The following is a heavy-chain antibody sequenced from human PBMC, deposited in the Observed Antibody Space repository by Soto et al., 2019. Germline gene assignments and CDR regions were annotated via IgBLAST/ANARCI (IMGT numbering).Heavy chain of an antibody. CDR3: ARVVEVPAAIYFDY. CDR2: INAGNGNT. V-gene: IGHV1-3*01. CDR1: GYTFTSYA. J-gene: IGHJ4*02. Sequence: GASVKVSCKASGYTFTSYAMHWVRQAPGQRLEWMGWINAGNGNTKYSQKFQGRVTITRDTSASTEYMELSSLRSEDTAVYYCARVVEVPAAIYFDYWGQGTLVTVYS. D-gene: IGHD2-2*02.